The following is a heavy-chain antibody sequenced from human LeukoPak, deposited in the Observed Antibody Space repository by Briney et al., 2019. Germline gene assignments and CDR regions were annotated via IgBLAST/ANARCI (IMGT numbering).Heavy chain of an antibody. Sequence: SETLSLTCTVSGGSISNYYWSWIRQPPGERMEWIGYVYYTGTINYNPSLKSRVTISVDTSKNQFSLKLSSVTAADTAMYYCAKEVEGLGVPARRWFDNWGQGTLVTVSS. CDR2: VYYTGTI. CDR3: AKEVEGLGVPARRWFDN. V-gene: IGHV4-59*01. J-gene: IGHJ4*02. D-gene: IGHD2-2*01. CDR1: GGSISNYY.